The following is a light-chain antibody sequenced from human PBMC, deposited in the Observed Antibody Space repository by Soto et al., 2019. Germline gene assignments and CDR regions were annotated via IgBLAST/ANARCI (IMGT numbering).Light chain of an antibody. Sequence: EIVLTQSPGTLSLSPGERATLSCRASQSVASTYLAWYQQKPGQAPRLLIYGASSRATGIPDRFSGSGSGTDFTLSIRRLEPEDFALYYCQQYGNSPFTFGPGTKVDIK. CDR1: QSVASTY. V-gene: IGKV3-20*01. CDR2: GAS. CDR3: QQYGNSPFT. J-gene: IGKJ3*01.